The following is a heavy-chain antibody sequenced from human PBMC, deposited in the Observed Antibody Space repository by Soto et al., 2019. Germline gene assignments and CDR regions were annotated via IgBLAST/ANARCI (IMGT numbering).Heavy chain of an antibody. V-gene: IGHV3-23*01. CDR3: AKGGGVWYGNGFDY. J-gene: IGHJ4*02. Sequence: GGSLRLSCAASGFTFSSYAMRWVRQAPEKGLEWVSAISGSGGSTYYADSVKGRFTISRDNSKNTLYLQMNSLRAEDTAVHYCAKGGGVWYGNGFDYWGQGTLVTVSS. D-gene: IGHD6-19*01. CDR1: GFTFSSYA. CDR2: ISGSGGST.